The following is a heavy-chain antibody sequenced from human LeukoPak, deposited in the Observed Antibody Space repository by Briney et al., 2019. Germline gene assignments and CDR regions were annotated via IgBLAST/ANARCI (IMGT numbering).Heavy chain of an antibody. CDR2: IYHSGST. CDR1: GYSISSGYY. CDR3: ARRGIGYYYDSSGYTDTYYFDY. V-gene: IGHV4-38-2*01. Sequence: SETLSLTCAVSGYSISSGYYWGWIRQPPGKGLEWIGSIYHSGSTYYNPSLKSRVTISVDTSKNQFSLKLSSVTAADTAVYYCARRGIGYYYDSSGYTDTYYFDYWGQGTLSPSPQ. D-gene: IGHD3-22*01. J-gene: IGHJ4*02.